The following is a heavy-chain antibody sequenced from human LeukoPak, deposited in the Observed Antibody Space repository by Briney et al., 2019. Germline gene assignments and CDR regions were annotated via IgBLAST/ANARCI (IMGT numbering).Heavy chain of an antibody. CDR2: INHSGST. Sequence: SETLSLTCAVYGGSFSGYYWSWIRQPPGKGLEWIGEINHSGSTNYNPSLKSRVTISVDTSKNQFSLKLSSVTAADTAVYYCARLGYCSSTSCYTLYPLLYYGMDVWGQGATVTVSS. V-gene: IGHV4-34*01. CDR3: ARLGYCSSTSCYTLYPLLYYGMDV. D-gene: IGHD2-2*02. J-gene: IGHJ6*02. CDR1: GGSFSGYY.